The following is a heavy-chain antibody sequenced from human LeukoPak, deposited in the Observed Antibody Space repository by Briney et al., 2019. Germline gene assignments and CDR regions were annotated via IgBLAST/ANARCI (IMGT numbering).Heavy chain of an antibody. CDR3: ARATGLDSSSWVDLYYFDY. V-gene: IGHV4-4*07. CDR1: GGSISSYY. J-gene: IGHJ4*02. CDR2: ICSSGST. D-gene: IGHD6-13*01. Sequence: SETLSLTCTVSGGSISSYYWSWIRQAAGKGLEWIGRICSSGSTNYNPSLKSRVTMSVDTSKNQFSLKLSSVTAADTAVYYCARATGLDSSSWVDLYYFDYWGQGTLVTVSS.